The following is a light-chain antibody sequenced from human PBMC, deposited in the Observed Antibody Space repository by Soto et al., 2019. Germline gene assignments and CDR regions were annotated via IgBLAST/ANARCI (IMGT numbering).Light chain of an antibody. V-gene: IGKV1-39*01. CDR1: QSIRTS. CDR3: QQSYTTPRT. CDR2: GES. J-gene: IGKJ1*01. Sequence: DIQMTQAPFSLSASVGDRVTITFRASQSIRTSLNWYQQKPGKAPNLLIYGESSLQSGVPSRFRGSGFGTDFTLTISSLQPQDFATYYCQQSYTTPRTFGRGTAVDIK.